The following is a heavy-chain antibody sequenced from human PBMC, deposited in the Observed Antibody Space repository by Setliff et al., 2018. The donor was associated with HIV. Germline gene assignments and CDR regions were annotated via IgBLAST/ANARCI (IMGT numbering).Heavy chain of an antibody. V-gene: IGHV4-61*02. D-gene: IGHD6-19*01. CDR3: TRQSPVAGSGAFDI. J-gene: IGHJ3*02. CDR1: GDSISSGGYY. CDR2: IYTSGNTNYNPSA. Sequence: SETLSLTCTVSGDSISSGGYYWSWIRPPAGQGLEWIGRIYTSGNTNYNPSANYNPSLVSRITISLETSRNQSSLGVTSVTATDTAVYYCTRQSPVAGSGAFDIWGQGTMVTVSS.